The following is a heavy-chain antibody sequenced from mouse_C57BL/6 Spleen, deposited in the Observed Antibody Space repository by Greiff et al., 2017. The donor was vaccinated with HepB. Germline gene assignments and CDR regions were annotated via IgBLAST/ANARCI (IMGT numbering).Heavy chain of an antibody. CDR1: GFTFSSYA. CDR2: ISDGGSYT. V-gene: IGHV5-4*01. D-gene: IGHD1-1*01. CDR3: ARDSEDYYGSSGYFDV. Sequence: EVKLVESGGGLVKPGGSLKLSCAASGFTFSSYAMSWVRQTPEKRLEWVATISDGGSYTYYPDNVKGRFTISRDNAKNNLYLQMSHLKSEDTAMYYCARDSEDYYGSSGYFDVWGTGTTVTVSS. J-gene: IGHJ1*03.